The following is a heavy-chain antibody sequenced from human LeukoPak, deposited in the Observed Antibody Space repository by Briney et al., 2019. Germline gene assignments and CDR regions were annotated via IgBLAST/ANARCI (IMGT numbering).Heavy chain of an antibody. CDR3: ARYCGAATCYSGIDY. CDR2: ISNSGG. D-gene: IGHD2-15*01. Sequence: HPGGSLRLSCAASGFTFSSYAMTWVRQAPGKGLEWVSVISNSGGDSVKGRFTISRDNSKNTLYLQMNSLRAEDTAVYYCARYCGAATCYSGIDYWGQGTLVTVSS. V-gene: IGHV3-23*01. CDR1: GFTFSSYA. J-gene: IGHJ4*02.